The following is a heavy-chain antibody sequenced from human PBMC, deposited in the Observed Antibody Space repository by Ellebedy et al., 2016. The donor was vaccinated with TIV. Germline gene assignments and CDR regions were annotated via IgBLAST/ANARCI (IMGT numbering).Heavy chain of an antibody. Sequence: PSETLSLTCTVSGGSISTSNFYWGWVRQAPGKGLEWVANIKQDGSETYYVDSVKGRFTVSRDNSENMLYLQMNSLRAADTAVYYCAKGRGGDWFGDTLDDPWGQGTLLTVSS. V-gene: IGHV3-7*03. J-gene: IGHJ5*02. CDR3: AKGRGGDWFGDTLDDP. CDR1: GGSISTSN. D-gene: IGHD3-10*01. CDR2: IKQDGSET.